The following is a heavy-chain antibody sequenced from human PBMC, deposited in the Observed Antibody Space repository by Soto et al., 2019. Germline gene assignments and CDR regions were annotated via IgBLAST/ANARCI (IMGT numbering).Heavy chain of an antibody. V-gene: IGHV1-3*04. CDR3: ARAQGRPIFYDSGNRKNFLDP. D-gene: IGHD3-10*01. CDR1: GYTLTSYA. CDR2: INTANGNT. J-gene: IGHJ5*02. Sequence: ASVKVSCKASGYTLTSYALHWVRQAPGQTFEWLGWINTANGNTRSSQRFQDRVNFTRDTSTSTAYMELSSLRSEDTAVYYCARAQGRPIFYDSGNRKNFLDPWGPGTLVTV.